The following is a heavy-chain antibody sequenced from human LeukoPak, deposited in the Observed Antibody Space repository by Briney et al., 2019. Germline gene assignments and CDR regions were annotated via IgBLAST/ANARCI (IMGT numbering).Heavy chain of an antibody. V-gene: IGHV1-18*01. CDR2: ISAYNGNT. J-gene: IGHJ3*02. CDR3: ARDGDLVGALPDAFDI. Sequence: GASVKVSCKASGYTFTSYGISWVRQAPGQGLEWMGWISAYNGNTNYAQKLQGRVTMTTDTSTSTAYMELRSLRSDDTAVYYCARDGDLVGALPDAFDIWGQGTMVTVPS. D-gene: IGHD1-26*01. CDR1: GYTFTSYG.